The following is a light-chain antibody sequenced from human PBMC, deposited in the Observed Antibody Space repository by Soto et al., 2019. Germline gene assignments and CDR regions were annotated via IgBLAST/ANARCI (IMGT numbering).Light chain of an antibody. CDR2: GAS. CDR3: QQLGDSPPFT. CDR1: QSFRSTY. Sequence: EIVLTQSPGTLSLSPGETASLSCRASQSFRSTYLAWYQQKPGQAPRLLIDGASSRDTGIPDRFSASGSGTESTLIISRLEPEDFAVYYCQQLGDSPPFTFGPGTRVD. V-gene: IGKV3-20*01. J-gene: IGKJ3*01.